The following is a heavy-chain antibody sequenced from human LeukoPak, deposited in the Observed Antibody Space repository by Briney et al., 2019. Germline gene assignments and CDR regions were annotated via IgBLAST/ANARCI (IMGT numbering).Heavy chain of an antibody. J-gene: IGHJ6*02. V-gene: IGHV3-43*02. CDR2: ISGDGGST. D-gene: IGHD5-12*01. Sequence: PGGSLRLSCAASGFTFDDYAMNWVRQAPGKGLEWVSLISGDGGSTYYADSVKGRFTISRDNSKNSLYLQMNSLRTEDTALYYCAKVRSGYDEYYYYCMDVWGQGTTVTVSS. CDR1: GFTFDDYA. CDR3: AKVRSGYDEYYYYCMDV.